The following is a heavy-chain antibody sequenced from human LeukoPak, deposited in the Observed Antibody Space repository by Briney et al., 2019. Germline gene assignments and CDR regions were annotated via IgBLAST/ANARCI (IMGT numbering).Heavy chain of an antibody. V-gene: IGHV3-74*01. CDR2: INRDGSDT. CDR1: GFTLNNYY. J-gene: IGHJ4*02. D-gene: IGHD3-10*01. CDR3: AREDFGVDY. Sequence: PGGSLRLSCAASGFTLNNYYMNWVRQAPGKGLVWVSRINRDGSDTIYADSVKGRFTISRDNAKNTLFLQMNSLRAEDTAVYYCAREDFGVDYWGQGTLVTVSS.